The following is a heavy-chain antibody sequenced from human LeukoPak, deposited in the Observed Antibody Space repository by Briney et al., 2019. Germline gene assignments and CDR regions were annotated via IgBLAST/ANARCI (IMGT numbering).Heavy chain of an antibody. CDR2: IYYSGST. J-gene: IGHJ6*03. CDR1: GGSISSYY. Sequence: SETLSLTCTASGGSISSYYWSWIRQPPGKGLEWIGYIYYSGSTNYNPSLKSRVTISVDTSKNQFSLKLSSVTAADTAVYYCARETSQKGAHYMDVWGKGTTVTISS. CDR3: ARETSQKGAHYMDV. D-gene: IGHD3-16*01. V-gene: IGHV4-59*01.